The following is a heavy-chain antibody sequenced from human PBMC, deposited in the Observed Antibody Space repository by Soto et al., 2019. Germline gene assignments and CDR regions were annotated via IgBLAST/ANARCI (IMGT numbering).Heavy chain of an antibody. D-gene: IGHD3-22*01. J-gene: IGHJ4*02. Sequence: SETLSLTCTVSGGSISSSSYYWGWIRQPPGKGLEWIGSIYYSGSTYYNPSLKSRVTISVDTSKNQFSLKLSSVTAADTAVYYCARRDHYYDSSGYYPTVDYWGQGTLVTVSS. CDR3: ARRDHYYDSSGYYPTVDY. CDR1: GGSISSSSYY. V-gene: IGHV4-39*01. CDR2: IYYSGST.